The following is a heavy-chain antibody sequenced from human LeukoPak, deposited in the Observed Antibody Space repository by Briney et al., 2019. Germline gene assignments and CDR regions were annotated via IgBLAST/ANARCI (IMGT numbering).Heavy chain of an antibody. Sequence: SETLSLTCTVSGGSISVYYWSWIRQPPGQGLEWIGYIYYSGSTNYDPSLRSRVTMSVDTSKNQFSLKLSSVTAADTAVYYCARRLYTSSWDYFDYWGQGTLVTVSS. V-gene: IGHV4-59*08. D-gene: IGHD6-13*01. CDR2: IYYSGST. CDR3: ARRLYTSSWDYFDY. CDR1: GGSISVYY. J-gene: IGHJ4*02.